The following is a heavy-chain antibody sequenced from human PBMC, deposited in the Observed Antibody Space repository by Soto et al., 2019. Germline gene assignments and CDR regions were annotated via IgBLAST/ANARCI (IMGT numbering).Heavy chain of an antibody. CDR2: ISAYNGNT. J-gene: IGHJ4*02. D-gene: IGHD6-13*01. V-gene: IGHV1-18*01. CDR3: ARGWAAAGSYGY. CDR1: GYTFASYG. Sequence: ASVKVSCKASGYTFASYGISWVRQAPGQGLEWMGWISAYNGNTNYAQKLQGRVTMTTDTSTSTAYMELRSLRSDDTAVYDCARGWAAAGSYGYCGQGTLITVSS.